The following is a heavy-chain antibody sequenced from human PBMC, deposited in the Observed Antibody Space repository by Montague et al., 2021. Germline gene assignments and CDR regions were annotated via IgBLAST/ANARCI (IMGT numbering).Heavy chain of an antibody. CDR1: GGSVSTGNYY. CDR3: ARGQWLVPYYLDS. J-gene: IGHJ4*02. Sequence: SETLSLTCNVSGGSVSTGNYYWTWIRQPPGKELEWIGYIYYTGSSKYNPSLESRVTISISTSKNQFTLKFSSVTAADTAFYYCARGQWLVPYYLDSWGQGTLVTVSS. CDR2: IYYTGSS. D-gene: IGHD6-19*01. V-gene: IGHV4-61*01.